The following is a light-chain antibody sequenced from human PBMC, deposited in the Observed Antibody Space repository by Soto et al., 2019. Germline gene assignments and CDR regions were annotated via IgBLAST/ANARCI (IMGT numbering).Light chain of an antibody. Sequence: EIVLTQSPGTLSLSPGERATLSCRASQSVSSSYLAWYQQKPGQAPRLLIYGASSRAPGIPDSFSGRGSGTDFTLTISRLGPEDFAVYSCQQYASSPVTFGQGTKLEIK. CDR3: QQYASSPVT. CDR1: QSVSSSY. CDR2: GAS. V-gene: IGKV3-20*01. J-gene: IGKJ2*01.